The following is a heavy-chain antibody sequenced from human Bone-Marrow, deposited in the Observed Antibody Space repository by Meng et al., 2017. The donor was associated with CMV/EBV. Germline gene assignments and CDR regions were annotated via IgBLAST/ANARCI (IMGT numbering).Heavy chain of an antibody. J-gene: IGHJ4*02. CDR3: ARGPSGSYFRPFDY. V-gene: IGHV1-18*01. CDR2: ISAYNGDT. CDR1: GYTFTSYG. D-gene: IGHD1-26*01. Sequence: QVQLLQSGAEVKKPGAYVTVSCKASGYTFTSYGISWVRQAPGQGLEWVGWISAYNGDTNYAQKLQGRVTMTTDTSTNSAYMELRSLRSGDTAVYYCARGPSGSYFRPFDYWGQGTLVTVSS.